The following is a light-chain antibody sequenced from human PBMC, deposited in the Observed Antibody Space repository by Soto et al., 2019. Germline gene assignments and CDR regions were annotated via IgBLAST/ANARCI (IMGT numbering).Light chain of an antibody. CDR2: SAN. CDR3: LQHKSYPRT. CDR1: QDISNF. J-gene: IGKJ1*01. V-gene: IGKV1-17*03. Sequence: DIQMTQSPSDMSASVGDRVTITCRASQDISNFLVWFQQRPGKVPKRLMYSANGLESGVPSRFSGSGSGTEFTLTISSLQPEDFATYYCLQHKSYPRTFGQGTKVEIK.